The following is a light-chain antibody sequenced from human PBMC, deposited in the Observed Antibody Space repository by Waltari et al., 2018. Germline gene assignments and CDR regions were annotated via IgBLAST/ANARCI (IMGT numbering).Light chain of an antibody. CDR2: EVS. V-gene: IGLV2-14*01. Sequence: QSALTQPASVSGSPGQSITISCTGTSSDVGGYNYVSWYQQHPGKATKLMIYEVSNRPSGVSNRFSGSKAGNTASLTISGLQAEEEADYYCSSYTSSSSVVFGGGTKLTVL. CDR3: SSYTSSSSVV. J-gene: IGLJ2*01. CDR1: SSDVGGYNY.